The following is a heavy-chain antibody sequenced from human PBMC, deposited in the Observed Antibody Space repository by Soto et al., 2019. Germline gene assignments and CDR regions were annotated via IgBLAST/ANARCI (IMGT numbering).Heavy chain of an antibody. Sequence: PSETLSLTCTVSGGSISSGGYYWSWIRQHPGKGLEWIGYIYYSGSTYYNPSLKSRVTISVDTSKNQFSLKLSSVTAADTAVYYCARGDETGTPLSYYYYGMDVWGQGTTVT. CDR2: IYYSGST. J-gene: IGHJ6*02. D-gene: IGHD1-1*01. V-gene: IGHV4-31*03. CDR1: GGSISSGGYY. CDR3: ARGDETGTPLSYYYYGMDV.